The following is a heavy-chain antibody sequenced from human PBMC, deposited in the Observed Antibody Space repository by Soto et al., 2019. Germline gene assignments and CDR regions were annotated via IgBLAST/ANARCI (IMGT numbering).Heavy chain of an antibody. CDR2: IIPIFGTA. CDR1: GGTFSSYA. CDR3: ARDCSGGSCYENYYYYYGMDV. Sequence: QVQLVQSGAEVKKPGSSVKVSCKASGGTFSSYAISWVRQAPGQGLEWMGGIIPIFGTANYAQKFQGRVTITADESTSTDYMELSSLRSEDTAVYYCARDCSGGSCYENYYYYYGMDVWGQGTTVTVSS. D-gene: IGHD2-15*01. J-gene: IGHJ6*02. V-gene: IGHV1-69*12.